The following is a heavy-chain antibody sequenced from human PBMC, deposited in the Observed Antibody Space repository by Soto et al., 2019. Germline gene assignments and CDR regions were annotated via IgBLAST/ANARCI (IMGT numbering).Heavy chain of an antibody. CDR2: INPSGGST. V-gene: IGHV1-46*01. Sequence: ASVKVSCKASGYSFTSYYMHWVRQAPGQGLEWMGIINPSGGSTSYAQKFQGRVTMTRDTSTSTVYMELSSLRSEDTAVYYCAREKNHIVVVTAIRYFDYWGQGTLVNVSS. CDR1: GYSFTSYY. D-gene: IGHD2-21*02. J-gene: IGHJ4*02. CDR3: AREKNHIVVVTAIRYFDY.